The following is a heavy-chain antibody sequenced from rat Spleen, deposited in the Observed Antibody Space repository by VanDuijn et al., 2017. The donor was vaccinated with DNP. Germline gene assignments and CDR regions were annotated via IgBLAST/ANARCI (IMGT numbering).Heavy chain of an antibody. D-gene: IGHD1-7*01. Sequence: EVKLVESGGGLVQPGRSMKLSCAASGFNFNEYWMGWVRQAPGKGLEWIAEINKDSSVIKYSPSLKDKFTISRDNAQNTLYLQMSNLGSEDTATYYCVRERYGVDYWGQGVMVTVSS. CDR1: GFNFNEYW. V-gene: IGHV4-2*01. CDR3: VRERYGVDY. J-gene: IGHJ2*01. CDR2: INKDSSVI.